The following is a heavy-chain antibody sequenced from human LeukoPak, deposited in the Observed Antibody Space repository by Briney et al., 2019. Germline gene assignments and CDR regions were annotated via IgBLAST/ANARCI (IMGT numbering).Heavy chain of an antibody. V-gene: IGHV3-23*01. Sequence: GGSLRLSCAASGFTFSSYAMSWVRQAPGKGLEWVSAISGSGGSTYYADSVKGRFTISRDNSKNTLYLQMNSLRAEDTAVYYCAKDRPSPCSSTSCYPYYYGMDVWGQGTTVTVSS. CDR2: ISGSGGST. CDR3: AKDRPSPCSSTSCYPYYYGMDV. CDR1: GFTFSSYA. J-gene: IGHJ6*02. D-gene: IGHD2-2*01.